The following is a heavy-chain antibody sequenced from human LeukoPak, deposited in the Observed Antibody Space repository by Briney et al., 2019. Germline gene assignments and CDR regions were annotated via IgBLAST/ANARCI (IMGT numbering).Heavy chain of an antibody. CDR3: ARVARVGAI. D-gene: IGHD1-26*01. Sequence: PSETLSLTCTVSGGSISSYYWSWIRQPPGKGLEWIGYIYYSGSTNYNPSLMSRVTISVDTSKNQFSLKLSSVTAADTAVYYCARVARVGAIWGQGTMVTVSS. J-gene: IGHJ3*02. V-gene: IGHV4-59*01. CDR1: GGSISSYY. CDR2: IYYSGST.